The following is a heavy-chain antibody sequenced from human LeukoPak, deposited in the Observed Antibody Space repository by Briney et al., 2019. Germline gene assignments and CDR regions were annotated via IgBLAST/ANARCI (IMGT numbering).Heavy chain of an antibody. Sequence: PGGSLRLSCVASGFTFSTYWMSWVRQTPGKRLEWVANIKPDGSEKYYVDSVEGRFTISRDNAKNSLYLQMNSLRAEDTAVYYCARRYFDYWGQGTLVTVSS. V-gene: IGHV3-7*03. J-gene: IGHJ4*02. CDR2: IKPDGSEK. CDR3: ARRYFDY. CDR1: GFTFSTYW.